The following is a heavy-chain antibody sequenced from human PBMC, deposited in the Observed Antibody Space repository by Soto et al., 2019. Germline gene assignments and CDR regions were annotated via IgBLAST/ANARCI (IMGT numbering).Heavy chain of an antibody. CDR3: TTDPEVPAASIDE. CDR1: GFTFRHAW. CDR2: IKSKTDGGTT. V-gene: IGHV3-15*01. Sequence: PGGSLRLSFSDSGFTFRHAWMRGVRPATGKGLEWVGRIKSKTDGGTTDYAAPVKGRFTISRDDSKNTLYLQMNSLKTEDTAVYYCTTDPEVPAASIDEWGQGTLVTLSS. J-gene: IGHJ4*02. D-gene: IGHD2-2*01.